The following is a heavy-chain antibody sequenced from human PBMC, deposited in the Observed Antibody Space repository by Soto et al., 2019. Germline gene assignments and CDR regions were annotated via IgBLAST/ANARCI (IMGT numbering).Heavy chain of an antibody. Sequence: PSETLSLTCTVSGGSISRYYWSWIRQPPGKGLEWIGYIYYSGSTNYNPSLKSRVTISVDTSKNQFSLKLSSVTAADTAVYYCARAPPTRHFDYWGQGTLVTVSS. V-gene: IGHV4-59*01. J-gene: IGHJ4*02. CDR1: GGSISRYY. CDR3: ARAPPTRHFDY. CDR2: IYYSGST.